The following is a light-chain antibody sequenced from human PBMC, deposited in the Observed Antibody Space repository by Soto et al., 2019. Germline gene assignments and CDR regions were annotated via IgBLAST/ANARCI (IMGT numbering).Light chain of an antibody. V-gene: IGKV1-12*01. CDR1: QAISSW. Sequence: DIPMTQSPSSVSASVGDRVTITCRASQAISSWLAWYQQKPGKAPVLLIYEASRLQSGVPSRFSGRGSGTDSTLTINSLQPEDFGTYYCQQDITFPFTFGPGTKVDV. CDR3: QQDITFPFT. J-gene: IGKJ3*01. CDR2: EAS.